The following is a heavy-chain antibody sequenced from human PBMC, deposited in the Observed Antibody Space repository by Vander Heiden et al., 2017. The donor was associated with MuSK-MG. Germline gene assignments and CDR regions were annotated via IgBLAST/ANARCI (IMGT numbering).Heavy chain of an antibody. J-gene: IGHJ4*02. CDR1: GGSIRSSSYY. Sequence: QLQLQESGPGLVKPSETLSLTCTVSGGSIRSSSYYWGWIRQPPGKGLEWIGSIYYSGSTYYNPSLKSRVTISVDTSKNQFSLKLSSVTAADTAVYYCARQGPYYDYVWGSFDYWGQGTLVTVSS. CDR3: ARQGPYYDYVWGSFDY. CDR2: IYYSGST. D-gene: IGHD3-16*01. V-gene: IGHV4-39*01.